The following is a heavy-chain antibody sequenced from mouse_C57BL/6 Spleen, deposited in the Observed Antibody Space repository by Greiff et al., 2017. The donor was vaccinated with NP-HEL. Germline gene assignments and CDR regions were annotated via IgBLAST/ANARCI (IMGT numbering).Heavy chain of an antibody. CDR1: GFTFSSYA. V-gene: IGHV5-4*03. CDR3: ARPYGNWFDY. Sequence: EVKLMESGGGLVKPGGSLKLSCAASGFTFSSYAMSWVRQTPEKRLEWVATISDGGSYTYYPDNVKGRFTISRDNAKNNLYLQMSHLKAEDTAMYYCARPYGNWFDYWGQGTTLTVSS. D-gene: IGHD2-1*01. CDR2: ISDGGSYT. J-gene: IGHJ2*01.